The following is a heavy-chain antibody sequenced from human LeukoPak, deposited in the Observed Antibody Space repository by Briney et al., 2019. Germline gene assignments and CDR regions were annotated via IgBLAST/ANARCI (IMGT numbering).Heavy chain of an antibody. Sequence: SVKVPCKASGGTFSSYAISWVRQAPGLGLEWMGGIIPIFGTANYAQKFQGRVTITADESTSTAYMELSSLRSEDTAVYYCARGPQGGTTWFLKDYYYFDYWGQGTLVTVSS. CDR1: GGTFSSYA. J-gene: IGHJ4*02. CDR3: ARGPQGGTTWFLKDYYYFDY. V-gene: IGHV1-69*01. CDR2: IIPIFGTA. D-gene: IGHD1-1*01.